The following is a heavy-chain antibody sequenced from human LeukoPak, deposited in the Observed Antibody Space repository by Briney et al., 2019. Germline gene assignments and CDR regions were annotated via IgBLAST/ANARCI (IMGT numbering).Heavy chain of an antibody. J-gene: IGHJ4*02. D-gene: IGHD3-9*01. Sequence: GGSLRLSCAASGFTISSYGMSWVRQAPGKGLEWVSGISGRAGAGNTYYADSVKGRFTISRDNSKNTLYLQMNSLRAEDTAVYYCARDRVSGLRYFDWLLSFDYWGQGTLVTVSS. CDR2: ISGRAGAGNT. CDR3: ARDRVSGLRYFDWLLSFDY. CDR1: GFTISSYG. V-gene: IGHV3-23*01.